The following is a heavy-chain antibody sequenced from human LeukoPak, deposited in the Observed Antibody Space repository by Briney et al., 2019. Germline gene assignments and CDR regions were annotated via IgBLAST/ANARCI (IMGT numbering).Heavy chain of an antibody. CDR2: ISSSSDYI. J-gene: IGHJ4*02. Sequence: GGSLRLSCAASGFTFSSYCLTWVRQAPGKGLEWVSSISSSSDYIYYADSLKGRFTISRDNAKNSLYLQMDSLRVGDTAVYYCTRGDFYYYDTDYWGQGTLVTVSS. D-gene: IGHD3-22*01. CDR3: TRGDFYYYDTDY. CDR1: GFTFSSYC. V-gene: IGHV3-21*01.